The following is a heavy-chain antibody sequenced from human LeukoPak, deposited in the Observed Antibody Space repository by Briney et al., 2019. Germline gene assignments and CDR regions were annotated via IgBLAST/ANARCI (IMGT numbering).Heavy chain of an antibody. CDR2: IYYNGDT. CDR3: ARQNGYYGSGFFGY. V-gene: IGHV4-59*08. J-gene: IGHJ4*02. Sequence: SETLSLTCTLSGGSISNLYWSWIRLPPGKGLEWIGYIYYNGDTNYNPSLKSRVTISLDTSKNQFSLKLSSVTAADTAVYYCARQNGYYGSGFFGYWGQGTLVTVSS. CDR1: GGSISNLY. D-gene: IGHD3-10*01.